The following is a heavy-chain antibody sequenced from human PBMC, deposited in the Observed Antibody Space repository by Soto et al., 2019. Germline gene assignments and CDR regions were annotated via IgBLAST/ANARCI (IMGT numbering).Heavy chain of an antibody. Sequence: QVQLQESGPGLVKPSQTLSLTCTVSGGSISSGGYYWSWIRQHPGKGLEWIGYIYYSGSTYYNPSLKSRVTISVDTSKNQFSLKLSSVTAADTAVYYCARYRHDSNYIYYFDYWGQGTLVTVSS. CDR3: ARYRHDSNYIYYFDY. D-gene: IGHD4-4*01. CDR1: GGSISSGGYY. J-gene: IGHJ4*02. V-gene: IGHV4-31*03. CDR2: IYYSGST.